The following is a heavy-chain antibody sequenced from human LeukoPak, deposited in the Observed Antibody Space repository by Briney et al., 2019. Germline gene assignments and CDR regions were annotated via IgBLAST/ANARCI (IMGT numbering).Heavy chain of an antibody. CDR3: ARSGGYDLYYYYGMDV. V-gene: IGHV1-69*05. CDR2: IIPIFGTA. CDR1: GGTFSSYA. Sequence: GASVKVSCKASGGTFSSYAISWVRQAPGQGLEWMGGIIPIFGTANYAQKFQGRVTITRDTSASTAYMELSSLRSEDTAVYYCARSGGYDLYYYYGMDVWGQGTTVTVSS. D-gene: IGHD5-12*01. J-gene: IGHJ6*02.